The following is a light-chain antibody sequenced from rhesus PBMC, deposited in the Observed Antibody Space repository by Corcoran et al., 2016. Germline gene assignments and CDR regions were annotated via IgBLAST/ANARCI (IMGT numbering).Light chain of an antibody. CDR1: QGISTY. Sequence: DIQMTQSPSSLSASVGDRVTSTCRASQGISTYLNWYKQKPGKAPKRLIYAASSLESGVPSRFSGIGSGIDFTLTISSLQPEDFAPYFCLQYSSYPLTFGHGAKVDVK. CDR3: LQYSSYPLT. V-gene: IGKV1-43*02. CDR2: AAS. J-gene: IGKJ1*01.